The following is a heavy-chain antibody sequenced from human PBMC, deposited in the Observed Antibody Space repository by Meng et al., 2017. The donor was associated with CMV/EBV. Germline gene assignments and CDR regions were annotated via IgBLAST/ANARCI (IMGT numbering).Heavy chain of an antibody. D-gene: IGHD3-22*01. CDR2: IYHSGST. CDR3: ASVLTDSSGYYRYYGMDV. Sequence: GSLRLSCAVSGGSISSSNWWSWVRQPPGKGLEWIGEIYHSGSTNYNPSLKGRVTISVDKSKNQFSLKLSSVTAADTAVYYCASVLTDSSGYYRYYGMDVWGQGTTVTVSS. CDR1: GGSISSSNW. J-gene: IGHJ6*02. V-gene: IGHV4-4*02.